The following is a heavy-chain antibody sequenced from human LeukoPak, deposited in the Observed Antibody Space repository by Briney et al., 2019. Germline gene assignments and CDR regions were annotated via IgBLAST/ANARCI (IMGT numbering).Heavy chain of an antibody. J-gene: IGHJ4*02. CDR2: ISSSSSYI. Sequence: PGGSLRLSCAASGFTFSSYSMNWVRQAPGKGLEWVSSISSSSSYIYYADSVKGRFTISRDNAKNSLYLQMNSLRAEDTAVYYCARLPRSLQLWLGGSDWSADYWGQGTLVTVSS. D-gene: IGHD5-18*01. CDR3: ARLPRSLQLWLGGSDWSADY. CDR1: GFTFSSYS. V-gene: IGHV3-21*01.